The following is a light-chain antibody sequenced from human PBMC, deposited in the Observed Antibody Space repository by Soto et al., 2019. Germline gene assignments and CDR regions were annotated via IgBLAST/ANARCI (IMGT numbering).Light chain of an antibody. J-gene: IGLJ2*01. CDR2: LNSDGSH. CDR1: SGHSTYA. CDR3: QSWDSGSHRV. V-gene: IGLV4-69*01. Sequence: QLVLAQSPSASASLGASVKLTCTLSSGHSTYAIAWHQQQPEKGPRFLMKLNSDGSHTKGDGIPDRFSGSSSGAERYLSISSLQSEDEADDYCQSWDSGSHRVFGGGTKLTVL.